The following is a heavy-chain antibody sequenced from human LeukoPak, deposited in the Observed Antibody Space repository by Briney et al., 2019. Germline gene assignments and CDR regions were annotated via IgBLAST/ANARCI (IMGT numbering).Heavy chain of an antibody. J-gene: IGHJ4*02. CDR2: ISYDGSNK. V-gene: IGHV3-30*03. D-gene: IGHD2-2*01. CDR3: ASPLRGYCSSTSCYSL. Sequence: GRSPRLSCAASGFTFSSYGMHWVRQAPGKGLEWVAVISYDGSNKYYADSVKGRFTISRDNSKNTLYLQMNSLRAEDTAVYYCASPLRGYCSSTSCYSLWGQGTLVTVSS. CDR1: GFTFSSYG.